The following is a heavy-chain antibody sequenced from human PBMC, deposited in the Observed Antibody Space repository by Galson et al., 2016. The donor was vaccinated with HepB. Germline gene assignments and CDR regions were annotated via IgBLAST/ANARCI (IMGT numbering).Heavy chain of an antibody. D-gene: IGHD2-15*01. Sequence: CAISGDSVSNNHVAWNWIRQSPSRGLEWLGRTYRGSNQYAASMRGRIATNSDTSTNQFSLQLSSVTPEDTGLYYYARGAYSSFDTWGQGTMVTVSS. CDR3: ARGAYSSFDT. CDR1: GDSVSNNHVA. V-gene: IGHV6-1*01. CDR2: TYRGSN. J-gene: IGHJ3*02.